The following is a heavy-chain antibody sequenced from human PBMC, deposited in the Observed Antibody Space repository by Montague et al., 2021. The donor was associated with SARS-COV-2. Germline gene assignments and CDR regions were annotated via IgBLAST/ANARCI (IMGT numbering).Heavy chain of an antibody. D-gene: IGHD5-12*01. CDR1: GFTFSNYW. Sequence: SRRLSLSASGFTFSNYWMHWVRQAPGKGLVWVSRINSDGSSTTYADSVKGRFTISRDNAKNTVYLQMNSLRAEDSAVYYCASDSRYSGYEADYWGQGTLVTVSS. J-gene: IGHJ4*02. CDR3: ASDSRYSGYEADY. CDR2: INSDGSST. V-gene: IGHV3-74*01.